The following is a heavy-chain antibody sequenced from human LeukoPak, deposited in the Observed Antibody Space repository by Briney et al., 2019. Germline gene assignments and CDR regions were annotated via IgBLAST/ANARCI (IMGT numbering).Heavy chain of an antibody. V-gene: IGHV3-66*01. D-gene: IGHD6-19*01. J-gene: IGHJ6*02. CDR3: ASETSYSSGWYPITDYYYGMDV. CDR2: IYSGGST. CDR1: GFTVSSNY. Sequence: GGSLRLSCAASGFTVSSNYMSWVRQAPGKGLEWVAVIYSGGSTYYAESVEGRFTISRDHSKNTLYLQMNSLRAEDTAVYYCASETSYSSGWYPITDYYYGMDVWGQGTTVTVSS.